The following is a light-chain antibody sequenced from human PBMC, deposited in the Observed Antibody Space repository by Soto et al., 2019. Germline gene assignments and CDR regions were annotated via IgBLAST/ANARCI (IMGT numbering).Light chain of an antibody. J-gene: IGLJ2*01. CDR2: QDN. Sequence: SSELTQPPSVSVSPGQTASITCSGDKLGDKYACWYQQKPGQSPVLVIYQDNKRPSGIPERISGSNSGNTATLTISGTQAMDEADYYCQAWDGSTAVFGGGTKLTVL. V-gene: IGLV3-1*01. CDR3: QAWDGSTAV. CDR1: KLGDKY.